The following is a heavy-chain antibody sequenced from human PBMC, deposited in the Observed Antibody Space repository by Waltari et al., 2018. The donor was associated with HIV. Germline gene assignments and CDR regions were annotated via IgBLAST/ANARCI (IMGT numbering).Heavy chain of an antibody. CDR1: VGSLSSSNW. CDR3: ARVSHSHYYDTSGHPGFDY. D-gene: IGHD3-22*01. Sequence: QVQLQESGPGLVKPSGTLSLTCAVSVGSLSSSNWWSWASQPPGKGLEWIGEIYHSGSTNYSPSLKSRVTISVDKSKNQFSLKLSSVTAADTAVYCCARVSHSHYYDTSGHPGFDYWGQGTLVTVSS. CDR2: IYHSGST. J-gene: IGHJ4*02. V-gene: IGHV4-4*01.